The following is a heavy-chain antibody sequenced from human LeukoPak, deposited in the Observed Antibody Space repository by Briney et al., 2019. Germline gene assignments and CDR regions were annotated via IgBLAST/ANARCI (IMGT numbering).Heavy chain of an antibody. CDR1: GGSISSYY. CDR3: ARDNWNYGSSMDV. V-gene: IGHV4-59*01. CDR2: IYYSGST. D-gene: IGHD1-7*01. Sequence: PSETLSLTCTVSGGSISSYYWSWIQQPPGKGLEWIGYIYYSGSTNYNPSLKSRVTISVDTSKNQFSLKLSSVTAADTAVYYCARDNWNYGSSMDVWGQGTTVTVSS. J-gene: IGHJ6*02.